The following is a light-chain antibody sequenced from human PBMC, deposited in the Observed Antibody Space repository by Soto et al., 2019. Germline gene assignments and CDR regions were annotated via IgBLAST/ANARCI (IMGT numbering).Light chain of an antibody. Sequence: ENVLTQSPGTLSLSPGDRATLSCRAGQSVSRNFLAWFQKKPGQAPRLLIYGASNRATGIPDRFSGSGSGTDFTLTISRLEPEDFAVYYCQQYNSYWKTFGQGTKVEIK. V-gene: IGKV3-20*01. CDR3: QQYNSYWKT. J-gene: IGKJ1*01. CDR1: QSVSRNF. CDR2: GAS.